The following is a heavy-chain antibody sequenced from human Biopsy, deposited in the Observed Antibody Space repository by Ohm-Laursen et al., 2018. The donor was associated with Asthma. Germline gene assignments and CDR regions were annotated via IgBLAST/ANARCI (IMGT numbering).Heavy chain of an antibody. Sequence: GASVKVSCKSLGGTFNTYVIGWVRQAPGQGLEWMGGINSVFGTTTYPQKFQDRVTITADDSTSTVYMELSSLRAEDTAVYYCARVDTIFGVVIPIYYYYGMDVWGQGTTVTVSS. J-gene: IGHJ6*02. CDR3: ARVDTIFGVVIPIYYYYGMDV. CDR1: GGTFNTYV. CDR2: INSVFGTT. D-gene: IGHD3-3*01. V-gene: IGHV1-69*13.